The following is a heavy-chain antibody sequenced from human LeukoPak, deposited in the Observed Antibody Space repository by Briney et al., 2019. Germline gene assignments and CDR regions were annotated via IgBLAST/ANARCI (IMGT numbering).Heavy chain of an antibody. CDR2: IGAYNGNT. CDR3: ARAVLGGVTIHHYYYYMDV. Sequence: ASVKVSCKASGYTLSSHGISWVRQAPGQGLEWRGWIGAYNGNTNYAQKFQGRVTMTTDTSTSTAYMELRSLRSDDTAVYFCARAVLGGVTIHHYYYYMDVWGEGTTVTVSS. J-gene: IGHJ6*03. CDR1: GYTLSSHG. D-gene: IGHD3-16*01. V-gene: IGHV1-18*01.